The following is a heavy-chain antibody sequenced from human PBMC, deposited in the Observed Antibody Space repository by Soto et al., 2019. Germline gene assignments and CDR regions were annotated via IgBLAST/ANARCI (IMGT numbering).Heavy chain of an antibody. CDR1: GGTFSSYA. Sequence: QVQLVQSGAEVKKPGSSVKVSCRASGGTFSSYAINWVRQAPGQGLEWMGGIIPVLGTEDYSQKFQGRVTITADESTSTAYMELSSLRSEDAGVYYCATGTAGDSSGYWVYWGQGTRVTVSS. V-gene: IGHV1-69*01. CDR3: ATGTAGDSSGYWVY. J-gene: IGHJ4*02. D-gene: IGHD3-22*01. CDR2: IIPVLGTE.